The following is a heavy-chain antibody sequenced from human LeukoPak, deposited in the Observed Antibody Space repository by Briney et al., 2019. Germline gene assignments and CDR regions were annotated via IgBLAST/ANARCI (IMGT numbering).Heavy chain of an antibody. V-gene: IGHV3-13*01. D-gene: IGHD3-10*01. CDR1: GFSFSPYD. CDR2: IGTAGDT. CDR3: VRDCITQGLSGGFDL. J-gene: IGHJ2*01. Sequence: PGGSLRLSCAASGFSFSPYDMHWVCQTTGKGLEWVSAIGTAGDTYYTGSVKGRFTISRENAKNSLYLQMNSLRAGDTAVYYCVRDCITQGLSGGFDLWGRGILVTVSS.